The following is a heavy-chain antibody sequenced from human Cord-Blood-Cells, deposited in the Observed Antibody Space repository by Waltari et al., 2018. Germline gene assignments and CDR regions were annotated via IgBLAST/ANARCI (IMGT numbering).Heavy chain of an antibody. CDR2: FDPEDGET. CDR1: GYTLTELS. D-gene: IGHD3-16*01. CDR3: ATDWANGHAFDI. J-gene: IGHJ3*02. Sequence: QVQLVQSGAEVKRPGASVKVSCKVSGYTLTELSMHWVRQAPGKGLEWMGGFDPEDGETIYAQKFQGRVTMTEDTATDTAYMELSSLRSEDTAVYYCATDWANGHAFDIWGQGTMVTVSS. V-gene: IGHV1-24*01.